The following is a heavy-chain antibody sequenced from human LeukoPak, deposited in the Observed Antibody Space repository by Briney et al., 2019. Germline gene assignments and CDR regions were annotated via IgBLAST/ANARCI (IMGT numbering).Heavy chain of an antibody. CDR1: GFTVSSNY. D-gene: IGHD5-18*01. V-gene: IGHV3-23*01. J-gene: IGHJ4*02. CDR3: ANNVQLWLY. CDR2: VLGSGVPT. Sequence: PWGSLRLSCAASGFTVSSNYMSWVRQAPGKGLEWVATVLGSGVPTYYADSVQGRFTISRDNSKNTLYLQMNSLRAEDTAVYYCANNVQLWLYWGQGTLVTVSS.